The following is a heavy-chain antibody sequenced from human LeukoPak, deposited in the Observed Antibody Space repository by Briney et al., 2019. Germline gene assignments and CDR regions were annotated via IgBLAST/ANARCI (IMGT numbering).Heavy chain of an antibody. CDR2: IWYDGSNK. CDR3: ARERGDYYYGMDV. V-gene: IGHV3-33*08. Sequence: GASLRLSCAASGFTFSSYAMSWVRQAPGKGLEWVAVIWYDGSNKYYADSVKGRFTISRDNSKNTLYLQMNSLRAEDTAVYYCARERGDYYYGMDVWGKGTTVTVSS. CDR1: GFTFSSYA. D-gene: IGHD4-17*01. J-gene: IGHJ6*04.